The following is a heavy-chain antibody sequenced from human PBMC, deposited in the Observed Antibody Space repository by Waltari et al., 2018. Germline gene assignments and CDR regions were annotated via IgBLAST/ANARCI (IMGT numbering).Heavy chain of an antibody. CDR3: AKDAFGNTYLDH. CDR1: GFSLRTFG. V-gene: IGHV3-33*06. D-gene: IGHD3-10*01. J-gene: IGHJ5*02. CDR2: IWLDGSKT. Sequence: QVQLVESGGGVVQPGMSLRLSCAASGFSLRTFGMHWVRQAPGKGLEWVALIWLDGSKTYYADSVRGRFTISRDNSKNTLYLDIHSLRVDDTAIYFCAKDAFGNTYLDHWGQGTLVTVSS.